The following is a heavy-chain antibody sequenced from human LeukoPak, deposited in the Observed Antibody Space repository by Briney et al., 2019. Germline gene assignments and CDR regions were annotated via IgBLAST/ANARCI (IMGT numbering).Heavy chain of an antibody. CDR1: GYSFTTRD. Sequence: ASVNVSCKPYGYSFTTRDINWVRQSTGQGLEWMGWMNPNSGKSGYAQKFQGRVTMTRDTSISTVYMELSSLGSDDTAVYYCARESGLTDNWLDSWGQGTLVIVSS. D-gene: IGHD5-12*01. V-gene: IGHV1-8*01. J-gene: IGHJ5*01. CDR2: MNPNSGKS. CDR3: ARESGLTDNWLDS.